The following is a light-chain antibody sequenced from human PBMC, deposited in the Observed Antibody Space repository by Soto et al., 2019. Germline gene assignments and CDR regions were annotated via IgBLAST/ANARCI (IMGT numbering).Light chain of an antibody. CDR3: QQYNRSPWT. Sequence: DIQMTQSPSTLSASVGDRVTITCRAGQSISNWLAWYQQKPGKAPKLLIYYASSLASGVPTRFSGSGSGTEYTLTISSLQPVDFATYYCQQYNRSPWTFGQGTKVEIK. V-gene: IGKV1-5*01. J-gene: IGKJ1*01. CDR2: YAS. CDR1: QSISNW.